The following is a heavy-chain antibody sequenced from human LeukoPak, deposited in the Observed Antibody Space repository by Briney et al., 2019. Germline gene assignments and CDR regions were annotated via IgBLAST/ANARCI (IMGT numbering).Heavy chain of an antibody. Sequence: SETLSLTCTVSGGSIRSYYWGWIRQPPGKGLEWIGDIHHSGSTNYNPSLKSRVAISVDTSKNQFSLKLSSVTAADTAVYYCARLQRRYSPFDPWGQGILVTVSS. D-gene: IGHD2-15*01. J-gene: IGHJ5*02. CDR2: IHHSGST. CDR3: ARLQRRYSPFDP. V-gene: IGHV4-59*08. CDR1: GGSIRSYY.